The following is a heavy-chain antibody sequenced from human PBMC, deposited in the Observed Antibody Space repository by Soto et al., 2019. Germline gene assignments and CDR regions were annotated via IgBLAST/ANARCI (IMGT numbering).Heavy chain of an antibody. CDR3: ARNGLDAFDI. D-gene: IGHD1-1*01. J-gene: IGHJ3*02. CDR2: MGPGGGST. Sequence: GGSLRLSCAASGFTFSSYAMSWVRQAPGKGLQWVSTMGPGGGSTYHAESVKGRFTISRDNSKNTLYLQMNSLRAEDTAVYYCARNGLDAFDIWGQGTMVTVSS. V-gene: IGHV3-23*01. CDR1: GFTFSSYA.